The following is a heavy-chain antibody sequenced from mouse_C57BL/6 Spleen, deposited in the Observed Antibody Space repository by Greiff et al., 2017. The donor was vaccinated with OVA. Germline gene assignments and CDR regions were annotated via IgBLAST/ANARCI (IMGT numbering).Heavy chain of an antibody. CDR1: GYTFTSYW. D-gene: IGHD1-1*01. CDR2: IDPSDSYT. V-gene: IGHV1-69*01. CDR3: ARDYYGSSLDY. J-gene: IGHJ2*01. Sequence: VQLQQPGAELVMPGASVKLSCKASGYTFTSYWMHWVKQRPGQGLEWIGEIDPSDSYTNYNQKFKGKSTLTVDKSSSTAYMQLSSLTSEDAAVYYCARDYYGSSLDYWGQGTTLTVSS.